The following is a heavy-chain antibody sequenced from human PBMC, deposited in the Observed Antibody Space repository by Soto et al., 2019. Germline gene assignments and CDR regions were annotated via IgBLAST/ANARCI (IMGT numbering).Heavy chain of an antibody. V-gene: IGHV1-69*12. J-gene: IGHJ5*02. CDR3: AGEFIVGATGGWFDP. CDR1: GGTFSSYA. CDR2: IIPIFGTA. D-gene: IGHD1-26*01. Sequence: QVQLVQSGAEVKKPGSSVKVSCKASGGTFSSYAISWVRQAPGQGLEWMGGIIPIFGTANYAQKFQGRVTIXXDXSXXTAYMELSSLRSEDTAVYYCAGEFIVGATGGWFDPWGQGTLVTVSS.